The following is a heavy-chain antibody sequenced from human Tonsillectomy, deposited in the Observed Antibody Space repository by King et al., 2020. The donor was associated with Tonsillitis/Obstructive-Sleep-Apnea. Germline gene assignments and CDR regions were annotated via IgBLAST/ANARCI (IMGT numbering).Heavy chain of an antibody. J-gene: IGHJ6*02. CDR1: GYSFTNYW. V-gene: IGHV5-51*03. CDR2: IYPGDSDT. CDR3: LRAFDYYYGIDV. D-gene: IGHD2/OR15-2a*01. Sequence: VQLVETGAEVKKPGESLKISCKGSGYSFTNYWIGWVRQMPGKGLEWMGIIYPGDSDTRYSPSFQGQVPIPADKSISNAYLQWSSLKASDTAMYYCLRAFDYYYGIDVWGQGTTVTVSS.